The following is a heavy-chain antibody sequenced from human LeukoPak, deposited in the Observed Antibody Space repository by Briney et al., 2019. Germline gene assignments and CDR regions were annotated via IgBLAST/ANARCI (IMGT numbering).Heavy chain of an antibody. CDR1: GGSFSGYY. Sequence: SETLSLTCAVYGGSFSGYYWSWIRQPPGRGLEWIGNIYETGSTNYNPSLKSRVTISVDTSKNQFSLKLSSVTAADTAVYYCVRPDDNSFDFWGQGTMVTVSS. D-gene: IGHD3-9*01. CDR3: VRPDDNSFDF. V-gene: IGHV4-34*01. CDR2: IYETGST. J-gene: IGHJ3*01.